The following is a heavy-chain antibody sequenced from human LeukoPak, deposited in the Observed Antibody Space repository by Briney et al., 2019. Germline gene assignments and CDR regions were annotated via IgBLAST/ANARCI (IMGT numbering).Heavy chain of an antibody. CDR1: GFTFSSCE. CDR2: ISSSGSTI. V-gene: IGHV3-48*03. J-gene: IGHJ3*02. D-gene: IGHD3-22*01. Sequence: GGSLRLSCAASGFTFSSCEMNWVRQAPGKGLEWVSYISSSGSTIYYADSVKGRFTISRDNAKNSLYLQMNSLRAEDTAVYYCARTMIVVDHLAAFDIWGQGTMVTVSS. CDR3: ARTMIVVDHLAAFDI.